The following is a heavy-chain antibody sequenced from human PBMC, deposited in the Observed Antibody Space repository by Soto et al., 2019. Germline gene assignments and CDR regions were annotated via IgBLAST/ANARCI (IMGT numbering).Heavy chain of an antibody. CDR1: GFTFSSYA. Sequence: EVQLLESGGGLVQPGGSLRLSCAASGFTFSSYAMNWVRQAPGKGLEWVSVISGSGGSTYYADSVKGRLTISRAKSKNTLYLKMNRLRAEDTAVYYCARRSSGWYFDYWRHGPLVTVPS. CDR3: ARRSSGWYFDY. J-gene: IGHJ4*01. CDR2: ISGSGGST. D-gene: IGHD6-19*01. V-gene: IGHV3-23*01.